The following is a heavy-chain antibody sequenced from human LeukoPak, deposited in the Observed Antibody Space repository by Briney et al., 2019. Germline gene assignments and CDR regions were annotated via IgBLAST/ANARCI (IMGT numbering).Heavy chain of an antibody. CDR3: ARHMATPGTRGFDS. CDR2: IYLGGKT. Sequence: PSGTLSLTCAVSGGSISSANWWSWVRQPPGKGLEWIGEIYLGGKTNYNPSLKSRVTISIDTSKNQFSLKLISVTAADTALHYCARHMATPGTRGFDSWGQGTLVTVSS. V-gene: IGHV4-4*02. J-gene: IGHJ4*02. D-gene: IGHD5-24*01. CDR1: GGSISSANW.